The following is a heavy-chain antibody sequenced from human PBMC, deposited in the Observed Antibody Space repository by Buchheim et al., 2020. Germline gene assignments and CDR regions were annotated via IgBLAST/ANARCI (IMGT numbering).Heavy chain of an antibody. Sequence: EVQLLESGGGLVQPGGSLRLSCAASGFTFSSYAMSWVRQAPGKGLEWVSGISVGGGSTYYADSVKGRFTISRDNSKNTLYLQMGSLRADDTAMYYCAKNSVVNYGYYFDHWGQGIL. D-gene: IGHD4-23*01. V-gene: IGHV3-23*01. J-gene: IGHJ4*02. CDR1: GFTFSSYA. CDR3: AKNSVVNYGYYFDH. CDR2: ISVGGGST.